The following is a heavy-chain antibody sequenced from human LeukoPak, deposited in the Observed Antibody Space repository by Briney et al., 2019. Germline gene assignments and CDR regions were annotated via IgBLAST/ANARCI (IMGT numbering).Heavy chain of an antibody. J-gene: IGHJ5*02. Sequence: SETLSLTCTVSGGSISSSSYYWGWIRQPPGKGLEWIGSIYYSGSTYYNPSLKSRVTISVDTSKNQFSLKLSSVTAADTAVYYCASIAGFAWFDPWGQGTLVTVSS. D-gene: IGHD1-26*01. CDR1: GGSISSSSYY. CDR2: IYYSGST. V-gene: IGHV4-39*01. CDR3: ASIAGFAWFDP.